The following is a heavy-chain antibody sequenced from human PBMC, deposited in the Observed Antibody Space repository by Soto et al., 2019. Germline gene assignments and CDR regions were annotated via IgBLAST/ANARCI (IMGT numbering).Heavy chain of an antibody. V-gene: IGHV1-69*12. CDR1: GGTFSSYA. J-gene: IGHJ2*01. Sequence: QVQLVQSGAEVKKPGSSVKVSCKASGGTFSSYAVSWVRQAPGQGLEWMGGIISIFGTANYAQKFQGRVKITADESTSTAYMARSSLRSEATVVYSGARRRGGTIWYFDLWGRGTLVTVSS. CDR3: ARRRGGTIWYFDL. D-gene: IGHD2-15*01. CDR2: IISIFGTA.